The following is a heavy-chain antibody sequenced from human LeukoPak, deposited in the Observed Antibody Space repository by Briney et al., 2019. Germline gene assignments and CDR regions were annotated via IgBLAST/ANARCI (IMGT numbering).Heavy chain of an antibody. V-gene: IGHV4-4*07. CDR3: ARKGGSHDY. CDR1: GGSISSSY. CDR2: IYSSGST. D-gene: IGHD1-26*01. J-gene: IGHJ4*02. Sequence: ASETLSLTCTVSGGSISSSYWTWIRQPAGKGLEWIGRIYSSGSTNYNPSLKSRLTMSVDTSRNQFSLKLSSVTAADTAVYYCARKGGSHDYWGQGTLVTVSS.